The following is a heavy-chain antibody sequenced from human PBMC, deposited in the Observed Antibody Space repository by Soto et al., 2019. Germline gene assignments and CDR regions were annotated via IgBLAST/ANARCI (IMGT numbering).Heavy chain of an antibody. D-gene: IGHD1-26*01. CDR1: GGTFSSYA. CDR2: IIPIFGTA. J-gene: IGHJ5*02. V-gene: IGHV1-69*01. CDR3: ARRPANHSGSYSLENWFDP. Sequence: QVQLVQSGAEVKKPGSSVNVSCKASGGTFSSYAISWVRQAPGQGLEWMGGIIPIFGTANYAQKFQGRVTITADESTSTAYMELSSLRSEDTAVYYCARRPANHSGSYSLENWFDPWGQGTLVTVSS.